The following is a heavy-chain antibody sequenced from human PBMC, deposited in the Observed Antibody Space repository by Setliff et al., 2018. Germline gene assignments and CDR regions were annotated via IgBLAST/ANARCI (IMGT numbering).Heavy chain of an antibody. V-gene: IGHV1-24*01. CDR1: GYTLTELS. CDR2: FDPEDGET. J-gene: IGHJ4*02. CDR3: ARESTAKNFWGEYSDY. Sequence: ASVKVSCKVSGYTLTELSRHWVRQAPGKGLEWMGGFDPEDGETIYAQKFQGRVKMTRDTSTNTVYMQLSSLRSEDTAVYYCARESTAKNFWGEYSDYWGQGTLVTVSS. D-gene: IGHD3-3*01.